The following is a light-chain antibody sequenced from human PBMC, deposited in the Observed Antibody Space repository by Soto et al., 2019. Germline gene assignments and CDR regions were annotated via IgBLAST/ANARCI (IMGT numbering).Light chain of an antibody. J-gene: IGLJ3*02. CDR2: DVS. CDR3: SSYTTTIRV. Sequence: QSALTQPASVSGSPGQSITISCTGTSSDVGGYNYVSWYQQHPGQAPKLMIYDVSNRPSGVSIRFSGSKSGNTASLTISGLQAEDEADYYCSSYTTTIRVFGGGTQLTVL. V-gene: IGLV2-14*01. CDR1: SSDVGGYNY.